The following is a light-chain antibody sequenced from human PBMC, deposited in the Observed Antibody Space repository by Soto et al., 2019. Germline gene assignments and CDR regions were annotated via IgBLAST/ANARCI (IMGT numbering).Light chain of an antibody. V-gene: IGLV2-23*01. CDR2: EGS. CDR1: SSDVGSYNL. J-gene: IGLJ3*02. Sequence: QSVLTQPASVSGSPGQSITISCTGTSSDVGSYNLVSWYQQRPGKAPKVMIYEGSKRPSGVSTRFSGSKSGNTASLTISGLQAEDEADYYCCSYAGRSWVFGGGTKLTVL. CDR3: CSYAGRSWV.